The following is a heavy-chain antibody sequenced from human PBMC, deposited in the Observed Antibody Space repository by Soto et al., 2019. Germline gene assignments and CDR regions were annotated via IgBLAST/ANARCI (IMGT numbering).Heavy chain of an antibody. CDR2: INNDGSST. V-gene: IGHV3-74*01. CDR1: GFTFSSYW. J-gene: IGHJ4*02. Sequence: HPGGSLRLSCAASGFTFSSYWMHWVRQVPGKGLVWVSRINNDGSSTNYADSVKGRFTISRDYAKNILYLQMNSLRAEDTAVYYCARGELATITASDYWAQGNLVTVS. D-gene: IGHD5-12*01. CDR3: ARGELATITASDY.